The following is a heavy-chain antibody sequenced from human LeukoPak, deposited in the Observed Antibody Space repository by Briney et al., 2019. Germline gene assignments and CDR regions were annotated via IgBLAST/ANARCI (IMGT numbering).Heavy chain of an antibody. D-gene: IGHD1-1*01. V-gene: IGHV4-38-2*02. CDR2: IYRSGIT. J-gene: IGHJ4*02. CDR3: ARVNWVVDY. Sequence: PSETLSLTCTVSSYSISSGYHWGWIRQPPGKGLEWIGNIYRSGITYYNPSLKSRVTMSVDTSKNQFSLKLSPVTAADTAIYYCARVNWVVDYWGQGTLVTVSS. CDR1: SYSISSGYH.